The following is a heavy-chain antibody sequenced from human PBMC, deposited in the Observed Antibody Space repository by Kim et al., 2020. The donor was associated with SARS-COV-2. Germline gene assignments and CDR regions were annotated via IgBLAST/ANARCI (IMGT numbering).Heavy chain of an antibody. CDR1: GFTFSSYW. CDR3: ARESRISVAGTPYYGMDV. D-gene: IGHD6-19*01. Sequence: GGSLRLSCATSGFTFSSYWMYWVRQAPGKGLVWVSRINSDESSTSYADSVKGRFTISRDNAKKTLYLQMNSLRVEDTAVYYCARESRISVAGTPYYGMDVWGQGTTVTVSS. V-gene: IGHV3-74*01. J-gene: IGHJ6*02. CDR2: INSDESST.